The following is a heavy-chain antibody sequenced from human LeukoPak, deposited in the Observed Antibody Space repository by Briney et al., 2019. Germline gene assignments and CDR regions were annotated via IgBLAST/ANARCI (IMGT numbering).Heavy chain of an antibody. D-gene: IGHD1-1*01. V-gene: IGHV3-23*01. CDR3: TTDLDDLGKFGPRPDY. CDR1: GFTFSNYA. J-gene: IGHJ4*02. CDR2: ISGSDSST. Sequence: GGSLRLSCAASGFTFSNYAMSWVRQAPGKGLEWVSAISGSDSSTYHADSVKGRFTISRDNSKNTLYLQMNSLKTEDTAVYYCTTDLDDLGKFGPRPDYWGQGTLVTVSS.